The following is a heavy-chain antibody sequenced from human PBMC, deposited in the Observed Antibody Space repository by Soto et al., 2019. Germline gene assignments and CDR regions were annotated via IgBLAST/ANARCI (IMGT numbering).Heavy chain of an antibody. Sequence: EVQLVESGGGLVKPGGSLRLSCAASGFTFSNAWMNWVRQAPGKGLEWVGRIKSKTDGGTTDYAAPVKGRFTISRDDSKNTLYLQMNSLKTEDTAVYYCTTGKSWRLWFGEHHPHYYYYGMDVWGQGTTVTVSS. V-gene: IGHV3-15*07. CDR3: TTGKSWRLWFGEHHPHYYYYGMDV. CDR2: IKSKTDGGTT. D-gene: IGHD3-10*01. J-gene: IGHJ6*02. CDR1: GFTFSNAW.